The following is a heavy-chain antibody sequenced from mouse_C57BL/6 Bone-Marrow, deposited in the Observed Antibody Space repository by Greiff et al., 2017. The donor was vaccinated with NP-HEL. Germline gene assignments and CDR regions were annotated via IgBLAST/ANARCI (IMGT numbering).Heavy chain of an antibody. D-gene: IGHD2-1*01. J-gene: IGHJ3*01. CDR2: ISDGGSYT. CDR3: ARNYGNYESGFAY. Sequence: EVQRVESGGGLVKPGGSLKLSCAASGFTFSSYAMSWVRQTPEKRLEWVATISDGGSYTYYPDNVKGRFTISRDNAKNNLYLQMSHLKSEDTAMYYCARNYGNYESGFAYWGQGTLVTVSA. CDR1: GFTFSSYA. V-gene: IGHV5-4*01.